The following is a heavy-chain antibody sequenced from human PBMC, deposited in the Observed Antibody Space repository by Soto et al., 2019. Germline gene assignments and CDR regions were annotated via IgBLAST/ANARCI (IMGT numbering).Heavy chain of an antibody. D-gene: IGHD1-26*01. J-gene: IGHJ6*02. CDR1: GFTLDDYA. Sequence: PGGSLRLSCVASGFTLDDYAMHWVRQTPGKGLEWVSSIDWNGGSTAYADSVKGRFTISRDNARNSLYLQMNSLRPEDTALYYCVKGRGSYFVYFGLDVWGQGTTVTVSS. CDR3: VKGRGSYFVYFGLDV. CDR2: IDWNGGST. V-gene: IGHV3-9*01.